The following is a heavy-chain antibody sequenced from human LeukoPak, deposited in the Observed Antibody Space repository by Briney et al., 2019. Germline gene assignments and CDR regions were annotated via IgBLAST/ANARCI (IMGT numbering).Heavy chain of an antibody. V-gene: IGHV3-30-3*01. CDR2: ISYDGSNK. CDR1: GFTFSSYA. D-gene: IGHD3-3*01. J-gene: IGHJ5*02. CDR3: ARAVLRSLFDP. Sequence: PGGSLRLSCAASGFTFSSYAMHWVRQAPGKGLEWVAVISYDGSNKYCADSVKGRFTISRDNSKNTLYLQMNSLRAEDTAVYYCARAVLRSLFDPWGQGTLVTVSS.